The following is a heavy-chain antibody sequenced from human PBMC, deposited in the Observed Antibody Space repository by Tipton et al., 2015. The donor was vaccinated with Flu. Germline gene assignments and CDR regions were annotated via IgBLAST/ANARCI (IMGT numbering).Heavy chain of an antibody. Sequence: SLRLSCAASGFTVSSNYMSWVRQAPGKGLEWVAVISSDGSNKYYADSVKGRFTISRHNSKNTLYLQMNSLRAEDTAVYYCASGDYWGQGTLVTVSS. J-gene: IGHJ4*02. CDR3: ASGDY. V-gene: IGHV3-30*03. CDR2: ISSDGSNK. CDR1: GFTVSSNY.